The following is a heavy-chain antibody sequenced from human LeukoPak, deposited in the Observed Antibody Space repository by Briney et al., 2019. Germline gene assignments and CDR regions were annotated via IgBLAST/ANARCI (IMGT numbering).Heavy chain of an antibody. J-gene: IGHJ4*02. V-gene: IGHV1-2*02. Sequence: GASVKVSCKASGYTFTGYYMHWVRQAPGQGLEWMGWINPNSGGTNYAQKFQGRVTMTRDTSISTAYMELSRLRSDDTAVYYCARASYYYDSSGYWAYFDYWGQGTLVTVPS. CDR1: GYTFTGYY. CDR3: ARASYYYDSSGYWAYFDY. CDR2: INPNSGGT. D-gene: IGHD3-22*01.